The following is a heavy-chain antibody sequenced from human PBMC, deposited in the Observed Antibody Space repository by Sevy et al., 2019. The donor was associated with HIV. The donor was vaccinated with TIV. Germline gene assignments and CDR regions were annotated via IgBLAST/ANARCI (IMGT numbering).Heavy chain of an antibody. CDR1: GFTFSAYS. D-gene: IGHD2-21*01. CDR3: AGAGGACYSKNECWFVS. CDR2: ISSSSGTL. Sequence: GGSLRLSCAASGFTFSAYSMNWVRQAPGKGLEWVSYISSSSGTLYYADSVKGQFTISRVNAKSSLYLQMDGLGAEDTAVYYCAGAGGACYSKNECWFVSWGQGTLVTVSS. J-gene: IGHJ5*01. V-gene: IGHV3-48*01.